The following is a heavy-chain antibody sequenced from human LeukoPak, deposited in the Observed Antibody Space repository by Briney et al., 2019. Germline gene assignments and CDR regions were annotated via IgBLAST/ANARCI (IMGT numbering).Heavy chain of an antibody. V-gene: IGHV3-48*03. Sequence: GGSLRLSCAASGFAFSNYEMTWVRKSPGKGLEWISYISSFNDTIYYADSVKGRFAISRDNAKNSLNLQMNSLRAEDTAVYYCVRVGRLVWFGLWGQGTLVTVSS. CDR3: VRVGRLVWFGL. J-gene: IGHJ4*02. D-gene: IGHD3-10*01. CDR1: GFAFSNYE. CDR2: ISSFNDTI.